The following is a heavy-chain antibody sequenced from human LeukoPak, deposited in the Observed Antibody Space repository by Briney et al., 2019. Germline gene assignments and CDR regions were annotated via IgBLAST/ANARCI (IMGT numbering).Heavy chain of an antibody. V-gene: IGHV5-51*01. D-gene: IGHD3-10*01. J-gene: IGHJ5*02. Sequence: PGESLKISCKGSGYSFTSYWIGWVRQMPGKGLEWMGIIYPGDSDTRYSPSFQGQATISADKSISTAYLQWSSLKASDTGIYYYARQELTEYNWFDPWGQGTLVTVSS. CDR1: GYSFTSYW. CDR2: IYPGDSDT. CDR3: ARQELTEYNWFDP.